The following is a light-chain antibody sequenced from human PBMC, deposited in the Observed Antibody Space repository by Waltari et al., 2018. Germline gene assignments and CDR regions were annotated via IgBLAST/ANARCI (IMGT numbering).Light chain of an antibody. V-gene: IGKV3D-15*01. J-gene: IGKJ1*01. CDR3: QQYNIWPWT. CDR2: RAS. CDR1: QSAKTS. Sequence: EVVMTQSPATLSVSPGERVTLSCRASQSAKTSLAWYQQPPGQAPRLLIYRASTRAAGVPDRFSGSGSGTEFTLTISSLQSEDSAIYYCQQYNIWPWTFGPGTNVDIK.